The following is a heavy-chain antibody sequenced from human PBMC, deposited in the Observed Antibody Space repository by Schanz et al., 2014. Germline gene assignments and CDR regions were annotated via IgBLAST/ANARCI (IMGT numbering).Heavy chain of an antibody. Sequence: EVQLVESGGGLVQPGGSLRLSCAVSGFIVRSNYMTWVRQAPGKGLEWVANIKEDGSVKDYVDSVKGRFTISRDNAKNAQYLQMTSLRAEDTAGCFCVSQTGSPNYWGQGTLVTVSS. CDR2: IKEDGSVK. J-gene: IGHJ4*02. V-gene: IGHV3-7*01. CDR3: VSQTGSPNY. D-gene: IGHD6-13*01. CDR1: GFIVRSNY.